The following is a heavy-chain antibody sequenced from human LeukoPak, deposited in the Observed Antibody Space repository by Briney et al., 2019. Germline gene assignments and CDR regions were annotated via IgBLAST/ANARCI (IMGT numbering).Heavy chain of an antibody. CDR1: GDSISSYY. CDR3: ARASGTTAFDI. V-gene: IGHV4-59*01. J-gene: IGHJ3*02. D-gene: IGHD1-1*01. CDR2: IYYSGST. Sequence: SETLSLTCTVSGDSISSYYWSWIRQPPGKGLEWIGFIYYSGSTNYNPSPKSRVTISIDTSKNQFSLKLSSATAADTAVYYCARASGTTAFDIWGQGTMVTVSS.